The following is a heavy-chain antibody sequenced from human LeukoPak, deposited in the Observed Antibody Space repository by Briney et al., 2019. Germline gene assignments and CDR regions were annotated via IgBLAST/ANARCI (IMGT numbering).Heavy chain of an antibody. CDR2: INPSGXST. V-gene: IGHV1-46*01. J-gene: IGHJ4*02. CDR3: ARHLVGLWLIDY. D-gene: IGHD3-10*01. CDR1: GYTFTSYY. Sequence: ASVKVSCKASGYTFTSYYMHWVRQAPGQGLEWXXIINPSGXSTXYAXXFXXRVXXTRXXSTSTVYMELSSLRSEDTAVYYCARHLVGLWLIDYWGQGTLVTVSS.